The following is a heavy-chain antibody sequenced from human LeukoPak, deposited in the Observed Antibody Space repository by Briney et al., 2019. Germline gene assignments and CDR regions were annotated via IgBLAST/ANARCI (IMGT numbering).Heavy chain of an antibody. D-gene: IGHD4-23*01. CDR1: GFTFSRYW. V-gene: IGHV3-74*01. CDR3: ASDFGGHDDF. Sequence: PGGSLRLSCAASGFTFSRYWMHWVRQAPGKGLVWVSRMNTDGSRTDHADSVKGRFTISRDNAKNTLYLQMNSLGVEDTAVYSCASDFGGHDDFWGQGILDTVSS. J-gene: IGHJ4*02. CDR2: MNTDGSRT.